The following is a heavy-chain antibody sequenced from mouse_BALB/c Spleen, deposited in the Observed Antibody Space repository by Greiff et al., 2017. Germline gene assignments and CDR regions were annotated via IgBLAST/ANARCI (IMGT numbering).Heavy chain of an antibody. CDR2: SRNKANDYTT. CDR1: GFTFSDFY. Sequence: EVQRVESGGGLVQPGGSLRLSCATSGFTFSDFYMEWVRQPPGKRLEWIAASRNKANDYTTEYSASVKGRFIVSRDTSQSILYLQMNALRAEDTAIYYCARENWDDAMDYWGQGTSVTVSS. V-gene: IGHV7-1*02. CDR3: ARENWDDAMDY. J-gene: IGHJ4*01. D-gene: IGHD4-1*01.